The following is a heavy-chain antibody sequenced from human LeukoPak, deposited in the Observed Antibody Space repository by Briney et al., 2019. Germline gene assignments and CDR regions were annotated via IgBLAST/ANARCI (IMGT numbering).Heavy chain of an antibody. D-gene: IGHD6-13*01. Sequence: SETLSLTCTVSGGSISSYYWSWIRQPPGKGLEWIGYIYYSGSTNYNPSLKSRVTISVVTSKNQFSLKLSSVTAADTAVYYCAREIAAARIDYWGQGTLVTVSS. CDR2: IYYSGST. V-gene: IGHV4-59*01. CDR1: GGSISSYY. CDR3: AREIAAARIDY. J-gene: IGHJ4*02.